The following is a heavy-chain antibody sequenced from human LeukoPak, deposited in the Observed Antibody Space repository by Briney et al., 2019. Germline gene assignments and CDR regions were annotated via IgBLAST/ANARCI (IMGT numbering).Heavy chain of an antibody. D-gene: IGHD6-19*01. V-gene: IGHV1-69*13. CDR3: ARDSPYSSGWYRGYYFDY. CDR1: GGTFSSYA. J-gene: IGHJ4*02. CDR2: IIPIFGTA. Sequence: GASVKVSCKASGGTFSSYAISWVRQAPGQGLEWMGGIIPIFGTANYAQKFQGRVTITADESTSTAYMELSSLRSEDTAVYYCARDSPYSSGWYRGYYFDYWGQGTLVTVS.